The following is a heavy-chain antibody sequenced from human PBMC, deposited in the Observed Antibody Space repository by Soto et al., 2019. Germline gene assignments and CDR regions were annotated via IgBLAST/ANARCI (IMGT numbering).Heavy chain of an antibody. J-gene: IGHJ4*02. D-gene: IGHD3-3*01. CDR2: IYYSGST. CDR3: ARGTESHLNYDFWSGYFDNY. CDR1: GGSISSGDYY. Sequence: SETLSLTCTVSGGSISSGDYYWSWIRQPPGKGLEWIGYIYYSGSTYYNPSLKSRVTISVDTSKNQFSLKLGSVTAADTAVYYCARGTESHLNYDFWSGYFDNYWGQGTLVTVSS. V-gene: IGHV4-30-4*01.